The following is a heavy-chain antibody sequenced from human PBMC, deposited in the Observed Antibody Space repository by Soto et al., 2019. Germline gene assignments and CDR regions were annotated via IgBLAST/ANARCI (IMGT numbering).Heavy chain of an antibody. CDR2: VYYRGST. CDR1: GGSITSGGYY. Sequence: QVQLQESGPGLLKPSQTLSLTCTVSGGSITSGGYYWRWIRQHPGKGLEWIGYVYYRGSTYYNQSLKSRVTMSVDTSKIQPSLKLRSVTAAGTAVYYCARVCGGDCHRGMGVWGQGTTVTVSS. D-gene: IGHD2-21*01. CDR3: ARVCGGDCHRGMGV. V-gene: IGHV4-31*03. J-gene: IGHJ6*02.